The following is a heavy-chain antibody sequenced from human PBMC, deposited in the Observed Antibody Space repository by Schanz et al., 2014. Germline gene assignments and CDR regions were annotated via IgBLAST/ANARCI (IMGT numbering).Heavy chain of an antibody. V-gene: IGHV3-30*04. CDR1: GFSFSGFA. D-gene: IGHD6-19*01. Sequence: QVQLEESGGGVVQPGGSLRLSCVASGFSFSGFAVHWVRQAPGKGLEWVSIVSHDGFTKHYADSVRGRFTLSRDNSKNTVYLQMNSLPPLPSALYFCATDYSGGGSPIWGQGTMFPVSS. CDR3: ATDYSGGGSPI. CDR2: VSHDGFTK. J-gene: IGHJ3*02.